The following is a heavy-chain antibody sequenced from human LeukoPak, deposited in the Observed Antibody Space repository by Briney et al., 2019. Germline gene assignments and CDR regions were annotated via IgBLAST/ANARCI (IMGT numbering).Heavy chain of an antibody. CDR1: GFTFSDYY. CDR3: TKGYYYDISGYFIADY. CDR2: ISGSGGST. Sequence: PGGSLRLSCAASGFTFSDYYMSWIRQAPGKGLEWVSTISGSGGSTYYADSVKGRFTISRDNSKNTLYLQMNSLRAEDTAVYYCTKGYYYDISGYFIADYWGQGTLVTVSS. D-gene: IGHD3-22*01. J-gene: IGHJ4*02. V-gene: IGHV3-23*01.